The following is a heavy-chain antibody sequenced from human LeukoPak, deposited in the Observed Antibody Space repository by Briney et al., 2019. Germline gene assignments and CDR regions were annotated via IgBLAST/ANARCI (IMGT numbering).Heavy chain of an antibody. CDR3: TRADYVWGSYREFDY. V-gene: IGHV3-49*04. D-gene: IGHD3-16*02. CDR2: IRSKAYGGTT. Sequence: GGSLRLSCTASGFTFGDYAMSWVRQAPGKGLEWVGFIRSKAYGGTTEYAASVKGRFTISRDGSKSIAYLQMNSLKTEDTAVYYCTRADYVWGSYREFDYWGQGTLVTVSS. CDR1: GFTFGDYA. J-gene: IGHJ4*02.